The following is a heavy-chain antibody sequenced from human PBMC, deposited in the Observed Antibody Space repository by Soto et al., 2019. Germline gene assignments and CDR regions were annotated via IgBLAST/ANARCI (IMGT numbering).Heavy chain of an antibody. D-gene: IGHD2-2*02. CDR1: GGSVSSGSYY. CDR2: IYYSGST. CDR3: ARTLKTSIVVVPAAINWFDP. V-gene: IGHV4-61*01. J-gene: IGHJ5*02. Sequence: SETLSLTCTVSGGSVSSGSYYWSWIRQPPGKGLEWIGYIYYSGSTNYNPSLKSRVTISVDTSKNQFSLKLSSVTAADTAVYYCARTLKTSIVVVPAAINWFDPWGQGTLVTVSS.